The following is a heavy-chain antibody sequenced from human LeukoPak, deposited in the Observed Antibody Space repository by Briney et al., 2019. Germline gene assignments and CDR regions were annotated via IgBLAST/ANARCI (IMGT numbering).Heavy chain of an antibody. CDR3: ASKRARDTAIVSYYYYYMDV. D-gene: IGHD5-18*01. J-gene: IGHJ6*03. Sequence: SVKVSCKASGGTFSSYAISWVRQAPGQGLEWMGGIIPIFGTANYAQKFQGRVTITTDESTSTAYMELSSLRSEDTAVYYCASKRARDTAIVSYYYYYMDVWGKGTTVTVSS. CDR1: GGTFSSYA. CDR2: IIPIFGTA. V-gene: IGHV1-69*05.